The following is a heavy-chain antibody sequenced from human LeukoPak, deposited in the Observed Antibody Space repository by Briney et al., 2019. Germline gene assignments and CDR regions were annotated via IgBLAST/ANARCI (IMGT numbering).Heavy chain of an antibody. J-gene: IGHJ6*02. CDR1: GHTFTGYY. Sequence: EASVKVSCKASGHTFTGYYMHWVRQAPGQGLEWMGRINPNSGGTNYAQKLQGRVTMTTDTSTSTAYMELRSLRSDDTAVYYCARERTQRSSNDQARWYYYYGMDVWGQGTTVTVSS. CDR2: INPNSGGT. D-gene: IGHD4-11*01. V-gene: IGHV1-2*06. CDR3: ARERTQRSSNDQARWYYYYGMDV.